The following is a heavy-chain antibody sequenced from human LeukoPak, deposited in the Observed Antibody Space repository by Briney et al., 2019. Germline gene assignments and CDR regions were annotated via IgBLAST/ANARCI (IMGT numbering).Heavy chain of an antibody. CDR1: GFTFSSYW. CDR2: MKQDGSEK. CDR3: ARDMPGRYCSSASCQNADY. Sequence: GGSLRLSCAASGFTFSSYWMSWVRQAPGKGLEWVANMKQDGSEKYYVDSVKGRFTISRDNAKNSLYLQMNSLRAEDTAVYYCARDMPGRYCSSASCQNADYWGQGTLVTVSS. J-gene: IGHJ4*02. D-gene: IGHD2-2*01. V-gene: IGHV3-7*01.